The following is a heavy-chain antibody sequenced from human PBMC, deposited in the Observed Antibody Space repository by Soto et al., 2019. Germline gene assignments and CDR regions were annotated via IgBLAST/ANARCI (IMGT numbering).Heavy chain of an antibody. CDR2: MNPNSGNT. CDR1: GYTFTSYD. V-gene: IGHV1-8*01. Sequence: ASVKVSCKASGYTFTSYDINWVRQATGQGLEWMGWMNPNSGNTGYAQKFQGRVTMTRNTSISTAYMELSSLRSEDTAVYYCARGKTYYDFWSGYYTHYYYYYMDVWVKGTTVTVSS. J-gene: IGHJ6*03. CDR3: ARGKTYYDFWSGYYTHYYYYYMDV. D-gene: IGHD3-3*01.